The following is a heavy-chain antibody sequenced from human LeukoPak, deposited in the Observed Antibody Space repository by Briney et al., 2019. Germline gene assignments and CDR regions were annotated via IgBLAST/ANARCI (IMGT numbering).Heavy chain of an antibody. V-gene: IGHV3-53*01. CDR1: GFTVSSNY. CDR3: ARGQARYYYDSRERY. CDR2: IYSGGST. Sequence: GGSLRLSCAASGFTVSSNYMSWVRQAPGKGLEWVSVIYSGGSTYYADSVKGRFTISRDNSKNTLYLQMNSLRAEDTAVYYCARGQARYYYDSRERYWGQGTLVTVSS. J-gene: IGHJ4*02. D-gene: IGHD3-22*01.